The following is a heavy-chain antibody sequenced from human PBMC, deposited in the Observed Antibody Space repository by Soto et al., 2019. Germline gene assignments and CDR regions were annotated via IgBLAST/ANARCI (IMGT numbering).Heavy chain of an antibody. Sequence: QVQLVQSGAEVKNPGSSVKVSCKASGGTFSSDSFSWVRQAPGQGLEWMGGIIPMFDTPIYAQKFQDRVTITADESTSTAYTQLSSLRSGDTAVYYCASSCGLARDFNYWGQGSLVTVAS. V-gene: IGHV1-69*12. D-gene: IGHD2-21*01. CDR3: ASSCGLARDFNY. CDR1: GGTFSSDS. J-gene: IGHJ4*02. CDR2: IIPMFDTP.